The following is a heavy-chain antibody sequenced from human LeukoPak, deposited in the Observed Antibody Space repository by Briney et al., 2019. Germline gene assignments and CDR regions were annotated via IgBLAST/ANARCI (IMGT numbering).Heavy chain of an antibody. CDR1: GFTFRSYG. V-gene: IGHV3-21*01. J-gene: IGHJ6*04. CDR3: AELGITMIGGV. Sequence: GGSLRLSCAASGFTFRSYGMNWVRQAPGKGLEWVSSISSSSRYIYYADSMTGRFTISRDNAKNSLYLQMHSLRAEDTAVYYCAELGITMIGGVWGKGTTVTISS. D-gene: IGHD3-10*02. CDR2: ISSSSRYI.